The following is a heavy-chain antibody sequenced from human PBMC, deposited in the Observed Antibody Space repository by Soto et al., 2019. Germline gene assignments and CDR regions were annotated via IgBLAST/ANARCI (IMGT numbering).Heavy chain of an antibody. V-gene: IGHV3-30*03. J-gene: IGHJ6*03. CDR1: GFTFSSYG. CDR3: AARIVGSNPYYYMDV. Sequence: QVQLVESGGGVVQPGRSLRLSCAASGFTFSSYGMHWVRQAPGKGLEWVAVILYDGSNKYYADSVKGRFTISRDNSKNTLYLQMNSLRAEDTAVYYCAARIVGSNPYYYMDVWGQGTTATVSS. CDR2: ILYDGSNK. D-gene: IGHD3-22*01.